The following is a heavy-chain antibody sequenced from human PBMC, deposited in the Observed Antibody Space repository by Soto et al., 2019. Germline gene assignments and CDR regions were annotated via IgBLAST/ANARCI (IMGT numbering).Heavy chain of an antibody. CDR1: GYTFTHYY. CDR3: ARELAAGDH. V-gene: IGHV1-46*01. CDR2: INPASGST. Sequence: QVQLVQSGAEVKKPGASVKVSCRTSGYTFTHYYIHWVRQAPGQGLEWLGIINPASGSTNYAQDFPGQVHLDIDPSPATIYMELRGLRAGDPGLFFFARELAAGDHWGQGTLVTVSS. J-gene: IGHJ4*02. D-gene: IGHD6-13*01.